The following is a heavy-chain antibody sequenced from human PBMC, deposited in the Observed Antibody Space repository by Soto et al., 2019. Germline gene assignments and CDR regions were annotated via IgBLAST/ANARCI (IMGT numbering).Heavy chain of an antibody. V-gene: IGHV3-21*01. J-gene: IGHJ5*02. CDR2: ISSSSSYI. CDR1: GFTFSSYS. Sequence: AGGSLRLSCAASGFTFSSYSMNWVRQAPGKGLEWVSSISSSSSYIYYADSVKGRFTISRDNAKNSLYLQMNSLRAEDTAVYYCARDAECSGGSCYGWFDPWGQGTLVTVS. D-gene: IGHD2-15*01. CDR3: ARDAECSGGSCYGWFDP.